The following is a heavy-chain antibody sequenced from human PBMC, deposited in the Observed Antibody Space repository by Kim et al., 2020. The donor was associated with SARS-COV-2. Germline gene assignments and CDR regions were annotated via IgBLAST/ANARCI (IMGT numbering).Heavy chain of an antibody. CDR1: GFTFSSYA. J-gene: IGHJ4*02. CDR3: AKFSSNFWYGGFDY. CDR2: ISSNAGST. V-gene: IGHV3-23*01. D-gene: IGHD3-10*01. Sequence: GGSLRLSCAASGFTFSSYAMSWVRQAPGKGLEWVSGISSNAGSTYYADSVEGRFTMSRDNSKNTLYLQMNSLRAEDTAVYYCAKFSSNFWYGGFDYWGQGTLVTVSS.